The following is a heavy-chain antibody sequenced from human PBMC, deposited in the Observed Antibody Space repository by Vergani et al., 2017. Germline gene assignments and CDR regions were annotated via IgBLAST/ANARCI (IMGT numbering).Heavy chain of an antibody. CDR1: GFTFSNSA. V-gene: IGHV3-23*01. CDR3: VKEKIYFGSYFFDP. D-gene: IGHD3-10*01. CDR2: SSGPGLRT. Sequence: EGHLLESGGELVKSRGSLRLSCAASGFTFSNSAVSWVREAPGRGLARVSSSSGPGLRTYYADSVKGRFSLSRDNSKNTVFLQMHILRAEDTAIYYCVKEKIYFGSYFFDPWGHGILVTVSS. J-gene: IGHJ5*02.